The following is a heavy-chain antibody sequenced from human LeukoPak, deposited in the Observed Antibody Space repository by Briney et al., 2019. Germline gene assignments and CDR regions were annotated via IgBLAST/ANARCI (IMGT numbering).Heavy chain of an antibody. V-gene: IGHV4-34*01. Sequence: PSETLSLTCAVYGGSFSGYYWSWIRQPPGKGLGWIGEINHSGSTNYNPSLKSRVTISVDTSKNQFSLKLSSVTAADTAVYYCARGQXWXXWGQXXLVT. D-gene: IGHD1-26*01. J-gene: IGHJ1*01. CDR2: INHSGST. CDR3: ARGQXWXX. CDR1: GGSFSGYY.